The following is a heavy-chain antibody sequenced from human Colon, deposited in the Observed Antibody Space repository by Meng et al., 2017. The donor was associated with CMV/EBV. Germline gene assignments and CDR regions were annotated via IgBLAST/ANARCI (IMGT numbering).Heavy chain of an antibody. V-gene: IGHV1-2*02. J-gene: IGHJ6*02. Sequence: ASVKVSCKASGYTFTGYYMHWVRQAPGQGLEWMGWINPNSGGTNYAQKFQGRVTMTRDTSISTAYMELSRLRSDDTAVYYCARLEGGPYCSSTSCYRPSNYYYGMDVWGQGTTVKVS. CDR1: GYTFTGYY. D-gene: IGHD2-2*01. CDR3: ARLEGGPYCSSTSCYRPSNYYYGMDV. CDR2: INPNSGGT.